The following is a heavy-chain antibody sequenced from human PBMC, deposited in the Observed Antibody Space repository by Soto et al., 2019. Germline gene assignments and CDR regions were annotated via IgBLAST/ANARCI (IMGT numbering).Heavy chain of an antibody. J-gene: IGHJ5*02. CDR1: GGSISSGDYY. CDR3: ARVDFGVVIGYNWFDP. CDR2: IYYSGST. V-gene: IGHV4-30-4*01. D-gene: IGHD3-3*01. Sequence: QVQLQESGPGLVKPSQTLSLTCTVSGGSISSGDYYWSWIRQPPGKGLEWIGYIYYSGSTYYNPSLKSRVTISVDTSKNQFSLKLSSVTAADTAVYSGARVDFGVVIGYNWFDPWGQGTLVTVSS.